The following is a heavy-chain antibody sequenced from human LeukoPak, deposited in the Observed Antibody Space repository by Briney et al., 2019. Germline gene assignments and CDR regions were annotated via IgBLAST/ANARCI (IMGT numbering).Heavy chain of an antibody. V-gene: IGHV2-5*01. J-gene: IGHJ4*02. D-gene: IGHD2-21*01. Sequence: SGPTLVKPTQTLTLTCTFSGSPLSTSGVGVGWIRQPPGKALEWLALIYWNDDKRYSPSLKSRLTITKDTSKNQVVLTMTNMDPVDTATYYCAHRGEGSKLLYWGQGTLVTVSS. CDR2: IYWNDDK. CDR3: AHRGEGSKLLY. CDR1: GSPLSTSGVG.